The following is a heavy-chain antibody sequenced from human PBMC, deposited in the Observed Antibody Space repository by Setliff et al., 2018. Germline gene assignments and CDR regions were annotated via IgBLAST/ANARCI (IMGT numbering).Heavy chain of an antibody. CDR3: ARHMVWSGDED. D-gene: IGHD5-12*01. Sequence: SETLSLTCTVSGVSVSSYFWSWIRQPPGKGLEWIGSIFYSGGSTYSDNLSLKSRATISRDISKNQFYLTLTSVTAADTAVYYCARHMVWSGDEDWGPGTLVTVSS. J-gene: IGHJ4*02. CDR1: GVSVSSYF. CDR2: IFYSGGS. V-gene: IGHV4-59*08.